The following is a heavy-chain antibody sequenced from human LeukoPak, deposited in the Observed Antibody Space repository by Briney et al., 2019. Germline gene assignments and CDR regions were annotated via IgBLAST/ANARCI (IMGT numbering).Heavy chain of an antibody. D-gene: IGHD3-22*01. J-gene: IGHJ4*02. CDR3: ARGRGYYDSSLAY. Sequence: SENLSLTCAVYGGSFSDYYWSWIRQPPGKGLEWIGEINHSGRINYNPSLKSRVTISVDTSKNQFSLKLSSVTAADTAVYYCARGRGYYDSSLAYWGQGTLVTVSS. V-gene: IGHV4-34*01. CDR1: GGSFSDYY. CDR2: INHSGRI.